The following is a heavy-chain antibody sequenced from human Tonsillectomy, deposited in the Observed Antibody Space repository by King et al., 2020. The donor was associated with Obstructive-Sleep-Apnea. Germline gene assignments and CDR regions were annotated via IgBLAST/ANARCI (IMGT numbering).Heavy chain of an antibody. CDR2: INHSGST. Sequence: VQLTQWGAGLLKPSETLSLPCAVYGGSFSGYYWSWLRQPPGKGLEWIGEINHSGSTNYNPSLKSRVTISVDTSKNQFSLKLSSVTAADTAVYYCATRVAPIENNWFDPWGQGTLVTVSS. CDR3: ATRVAPIENNWFDP. D-gene: IGHD2-15*01. J-gene: IGHJ5*02. V-gene: IGHV4-34*01. CDR1: GGSFSGYY.